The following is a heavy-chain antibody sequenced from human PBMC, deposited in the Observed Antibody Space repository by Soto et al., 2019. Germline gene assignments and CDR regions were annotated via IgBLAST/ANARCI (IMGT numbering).Heavy chain of an antibody. CDR2: ISYDGSEK. CDR3: ARDRDEILTGYHDY. V-gene: IGHV3-30-3*01. CDR1: GFTFTKFA. J-gene: IGHJ4*02. D-gene: IGHD3-9*01. Sequence: DLVESGGGVVQPGKSLRLSCTASGFTFTKFAMHWVRRAPGKGLEWVALISYDGSEKYCADSVKGRFSISRDNSRNTLYLQMNSLRGEDTAVYYCARDRDEILTGYHDYWGQGTEVTVST.